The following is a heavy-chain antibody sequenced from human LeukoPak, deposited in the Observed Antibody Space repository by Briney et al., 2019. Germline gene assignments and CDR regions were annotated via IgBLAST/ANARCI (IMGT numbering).Heavy chain of an antibody. Sequence: GGSLRLSCAASGFTFSSYSMNWVRQAPGKGLEWVSSISSSSSYIYYADSVKGRFTTSRDNAKNSLYLQMNSLRAEDTAVYYCARSDVDTAMVFDYWGQGTLVTVSS. CDR3: ARSDVDTAMVFDY. J-gene: IGHJ4*02. CDR2: ISSSSSYI. V-gene: IGHV3-21*04. D-gene: IGHD5-18*01. CDR1: GFTFSSYS.